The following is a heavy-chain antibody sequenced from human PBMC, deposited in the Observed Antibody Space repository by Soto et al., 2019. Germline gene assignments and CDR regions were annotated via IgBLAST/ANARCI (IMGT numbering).Heavy chain of an antibody. J-gene: IGHJ4*02. CDR1: GGSISSSSYY. Sequence: NPSETLSLTCTVSGGSISSSSYYWGWIRQPPGKGLEWIGSIYYSGSTYYNPSLKSRVTISVDTSKNQLSLKLSSVTAADTAVYYCAGEEDYFDYWGQGTLVTVSS. CDR2: IYYSGST. V-gene: IGHV4-39*02. CDR3: AGEEDYFDY.